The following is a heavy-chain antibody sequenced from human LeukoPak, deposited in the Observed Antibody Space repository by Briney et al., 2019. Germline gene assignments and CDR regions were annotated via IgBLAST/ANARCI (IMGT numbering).Heavy chain of an antibody. V-gene: IGHV2-5*02. Sequence: SGPTLVKPTQTLTLTCTFSGFSLTTSEVGVGWIRQPPGKALDWLALIYWDDDKRYSPSLKNRLTITKDTSKNQVVLTMTNMDPVDTATYYCAHRLWAGSTFDYWGQGILVTVSS. J-gene: IGHJ4*02. D-gene: IGHD2-2*01. CDR2: IYWDDDK. CDR3: AHRLWAGSTFDY. CDR1: GFSLTTSEVG.